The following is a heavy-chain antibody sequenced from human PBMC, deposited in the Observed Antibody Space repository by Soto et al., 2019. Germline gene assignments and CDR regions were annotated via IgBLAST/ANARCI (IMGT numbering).Heavy chain of an antibody. Sequence: PSETLSLTCTVSGGSISSSSYYWGWIRQPPGKGLEWIGSIYYSGSTYYNPSLKSRVTISVDTSKNQFSLKLSSVTAADTAVYYCASKSRVYYYSGMDVWGKGTTVTLSS. J-gene: IGHJ6*04. CDR1: GGSISSSSYY. CDR3: ASKSRVYYYSGMDV. CDR2: IYYSGST. V-gene: IGHV4-39*01.